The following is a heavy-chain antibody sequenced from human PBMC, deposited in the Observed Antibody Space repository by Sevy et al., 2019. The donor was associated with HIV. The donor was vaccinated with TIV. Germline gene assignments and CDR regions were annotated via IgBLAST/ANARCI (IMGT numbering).Heavy chain of an antibody. D-gene: IGHD3-10*01. CDR1: GFTFSSYA. Sequence: GGSLRLSCAASGFTFSSYAMSWVRQAPGKGLEWVSAISGSGGSTYYADSVKGRFIISRDNSKNTLYLQMNSLRAEETAVYYCAKDHAGRYYGSGSYYGGQFYYFDYWGQGTLVTVSS. V-gene: IGHV3-23*01. CDR3: AKDHAGRYYGSGSYYGGQFYYFDY. CDR2: ISGSGGST. J-gene: IGHJ4*02.